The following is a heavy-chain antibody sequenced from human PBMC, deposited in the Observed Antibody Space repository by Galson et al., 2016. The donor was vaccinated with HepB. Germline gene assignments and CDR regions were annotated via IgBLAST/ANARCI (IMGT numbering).Heavy chain of an antibody. D-gene: IGHD3-10*01. CDR3: ARANHVNMVRGVITSAYYGMDV. CDR1: GFTFSTYT. CDR2: ISYDGNNK. V-gene: IGHV3-30-3*01. Sequence: SLRLSCAASGFTFSTYTMYWVRQAPGKGLEWVALISYDGNNKYYADSVKGRCTISRDNSENTLFLQMNSLRAEDTAVYYCARANHVNMVRGVITSAYYGMDVWGQGTTVTVSS. J-gene: IGHJ6*02.